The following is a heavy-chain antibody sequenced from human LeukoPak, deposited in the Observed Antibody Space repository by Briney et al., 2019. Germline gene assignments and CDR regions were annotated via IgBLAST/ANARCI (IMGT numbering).Heavy chain of an antibody. CDR1: GFIFSNYA. CDR3: ARDLEIVAAGWYFDL. V-gene: IGHV3-23*01. D-gene: IGHD6-13*01. Sequence: GGSLRLSCAASGFIFSNYAMTWVRQAPGKGLEWVSSISMTGGSTYYADSVKGRFTTSRDNSKNTLLLQMKDLRAEDTAVYYCARDLEIVAAGWYFDLWGRGTLVIVSS. J-gene: IGHJ2*01. CDR2: ISMTGGST.